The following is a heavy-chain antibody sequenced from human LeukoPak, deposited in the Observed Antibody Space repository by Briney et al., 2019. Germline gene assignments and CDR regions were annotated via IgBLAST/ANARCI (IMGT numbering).Heavy chain of an antibody. J-gene: IGHJ4*02. V-gene: IGHV4-39*02. D-gene: IGHD2-2*01. CDR1: GGSISSSSSF. Sequence: SETLSLTCTVSGGSISSSSSFWAWIRQPPGKGLEWIGSFYYIGSTYYNPSLKSRVTISVDTSKNQLSLKLNSVTAADTAVYYCARDQHCSSTSCYDYWGQGTLVTVSS. CDR2: FYYIGST. CDR3: ARDQHCSSTSCYDY.